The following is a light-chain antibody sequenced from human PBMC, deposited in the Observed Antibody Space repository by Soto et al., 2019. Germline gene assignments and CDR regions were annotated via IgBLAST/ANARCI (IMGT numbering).Light chain of an antibody. J-gene: IGKJ5*01. V-gene: IGKV1-5*01. CDR1: QSISSW. CDR2: DAS. CDR3: QQASSFPPT. Sequence: IQLTQSPSSLSASVGDRVTITCRASQSISSWLAWYQQKPGKAPKLLIYDASSLESGVPSRFSGSGSGTEFTLTISSLQPDDFATYYCQQASSFPPTFGQGTRLEIK.